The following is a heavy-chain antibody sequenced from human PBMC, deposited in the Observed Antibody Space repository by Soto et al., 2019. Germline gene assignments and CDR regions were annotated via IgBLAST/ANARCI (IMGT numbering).Heavy chain of an antibody. V-gene: IGHV4-61*01. J-gene: IGHJ5*02. CDR2: IFYSGST. CDR1: GGSITSSSYY. CDR3: AKDSGYIYGYFRWFDP. Sequence: SETLSLTCTVSGGSITSSSYYWGWIRQPPGKGLEWIGHIFYSGSTNYTPALKSRVTISVDTSKSQFSLKLSSVTAADTAVYYCAKDSGYIYGYFRWFDPWGQGTLVTVSS. D-gene: IGHD5-18*01.